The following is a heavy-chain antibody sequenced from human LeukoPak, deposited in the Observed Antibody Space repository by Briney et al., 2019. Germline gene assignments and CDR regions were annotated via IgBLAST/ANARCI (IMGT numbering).Heavy chain of an antibody. CDR1: GGSMSGYF. Sequence: SETLSLTCTVSGGSMSGYFWSWIRQPPGKGLEWIGYIYYSGSTNYNPSLKSRVTISVDTSKNQFSLKLSSVTAADTAVYYCARSITSSWYGDFQHWGRGTLVTVSS. J-gene: IGHJ1*01. D-gene: IGHD6-13*01. V-gene: IGHV4-59*01. CDR3: ARSITSSWYGDFQH. CDR2: IYYSGST.